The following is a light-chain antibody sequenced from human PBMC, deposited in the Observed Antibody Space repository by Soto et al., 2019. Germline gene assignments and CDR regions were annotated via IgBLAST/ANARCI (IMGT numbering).Light chain of an antibody. CDR1: QSVSSNY. J-gene: IGKJ5*01. V-gene: IGKV3D-20*02. CDR3: QHRSIWPVS. CDR2: GAS. Sequence: EIVLTQSPGTLSFSPGERATLSCRSSQSVSSNYLAWYQHRPGQAPRLVIYGASTRATGIPARFSGSGSGTDFTLTISSLEPEDFAVYYCQHRSIWPVSFGQGTRLEI.